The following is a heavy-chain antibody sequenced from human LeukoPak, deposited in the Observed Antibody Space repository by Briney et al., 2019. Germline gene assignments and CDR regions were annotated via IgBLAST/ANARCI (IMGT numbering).Heavy chain of an antibody. J-gene: IGHJ4*02. D-gene: IGHD3-10*01. CDR3: ARAGGSMVRGVPNDY. CDR1: GGTFSSYA. V-gene: IGHV1-18*01. Sequence: ASVKVSCKASGGTFSSYAISWVRQAPGQGLEWMGWISAYNGNTNYAQKLQGRVTMTTDTSTSTAYMELRSLRSDDTAVYYCARAGGSMVRGVPNDYWGQGTLVTVSS. CDR2: ISAYNGNT.